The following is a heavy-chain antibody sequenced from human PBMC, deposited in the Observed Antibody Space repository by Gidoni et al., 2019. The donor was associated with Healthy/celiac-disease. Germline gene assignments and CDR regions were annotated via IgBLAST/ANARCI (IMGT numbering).Heavy chain of an antibody. CDR3: ARWRSYEDAFDI. CDR2: ISYDGSNK. V-gene: IGHV3-30-3*01. Sequence: QVQLVESGGGVVQPGRYLRISCAASGFNFNSYSMHWVRQAPGKGLEWVAVISYDGSNKYYADSVKGRFTISRDNSKNTLYLQMNSLRAEDTAVYYCARWRSYEDAFDIWGQGTMVTVSS. J-gene: IGHJ3*02. CDR1: GFNFNSYS. D-gene: IGHD3-22*01.